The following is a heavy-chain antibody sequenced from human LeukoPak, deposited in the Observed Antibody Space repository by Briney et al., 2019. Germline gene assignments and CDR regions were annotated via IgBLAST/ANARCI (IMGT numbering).Heavy chain of an antibody. CDR1: GFTVSSNY. V-gene: IGHV3-53*01. Sequence: QPGGSLRLSCAASGFTVSSNYMSWVRQAPGKGLEWVSIIYSDGSTYYADSVKGRFTISRDNSKNTLYLQMNSLGAEDTAVYYCARERSGWSYTFDYWGQGTLVTVSS. D-gene: IGHD6-19*01. CDR3: ARERSGWSYTFDY. J-gene: IGHJ4*02. CDR2: IYSDGST.